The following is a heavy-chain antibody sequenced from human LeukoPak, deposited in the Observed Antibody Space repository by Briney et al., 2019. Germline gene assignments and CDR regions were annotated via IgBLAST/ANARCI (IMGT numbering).Heavy chain of an antibody. D-gene: IGHD5-24*01. CDR1: GGSFSGYY. J-gene: IGHJ4*02. CDR2: INHSGST. Sequence: PSETLSLTCAVYGGSFSGYYWSWIRQPPGKGLEWIGEINHSGSTNYNPSLKSRVTISVDTSKNQFSLKLSSVTAADTAVYYCARRDGYNYQYWGQGTLVTVSS. CDR3: ARRDGYNYQY. V-gene: IGHV4-34*01.